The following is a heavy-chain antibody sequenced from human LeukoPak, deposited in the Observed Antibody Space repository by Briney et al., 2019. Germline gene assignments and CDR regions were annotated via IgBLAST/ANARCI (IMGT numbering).Heavy chain of an antibody. D-gene: IGHD1-7*01. J-gene: IGHJ4*02. CDR1: GFTFSTYS. CDR3: AKDRYNWNYSLDY. CDR2: ISSSSSTI. Sequence: GGSLRLSCAASGFTFSTYSMNWVRQAPGKGLEWVSYISSSSSTIYYADSVKGRFTISRDNAKNSLYLQMNSLRAEDTAVYYCAKDRYNWNYSLDYWGQGTLVTVSS. V-gene: IGHV3-48*01.